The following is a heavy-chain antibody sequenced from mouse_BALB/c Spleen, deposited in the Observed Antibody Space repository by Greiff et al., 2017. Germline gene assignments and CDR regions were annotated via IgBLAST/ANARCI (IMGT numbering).Heavy chain of an antibody. CDR1: GFTFSSFG. J-gene: IGHJ2*01. V-gene: IGHV5-17*02. CDR3: ARSLYRYDEDYFDY. Sequence: EVKLVESGGGLVQPGGSRKLSCAASGFTFSSFGMHWVRQAPEKGLEWVAYISSGSSTIYYADTVKGRFTISRDNPKNTLFLQMTSLRSEDTAMYYCARSLYRYDEDYFDYWGQGTTLTVSA. CDR2: ISSGSSTI. D-gene: IGHD2-14*01.